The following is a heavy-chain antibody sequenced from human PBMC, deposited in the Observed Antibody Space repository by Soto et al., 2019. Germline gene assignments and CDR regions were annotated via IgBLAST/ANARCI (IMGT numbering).Heavy chain of an antibody. Sequence: QVQLHQWGAGLLKPSETLSLTCGVYNGSFMGYYWTWVRQPPGKGLEWIGEINHFGSPNYNPSLKSRVAISIDTSKHQFSLSLRSLTAVDTAVYYCASLNGGRFLDKGDYWGQGILVTVSS. V-gene: IGHV4-34*01. CDR3: ASLNGGRFLDKGDY. CDR1: NGSFMGYY. D-gene: IGHD3-3*01. J-gene: IGHJ4*02. CDR2: INHFGSP.